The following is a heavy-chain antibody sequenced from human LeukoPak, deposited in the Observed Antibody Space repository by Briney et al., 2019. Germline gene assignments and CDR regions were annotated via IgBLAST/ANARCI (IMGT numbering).Heavy chain of an antibody. CDR2: IRYDGSNK. D-gene: IGHD4-11*01. CDR1: GFTFSSYG. Sequence: GGSLRLSCAASGFTFSSYGMHWVRQAPGKGLEWVAFIRYDGSNKYYADSVKGRFTISRDNSKNTLYLQMNSLRAEDTAVYYCAKDMTVTTTAEYFQHWGQGTLVTVSS. J-gene: IGHJ1*01. V-gene: IGHV3-30*02. CDR3: AKDMTVTTTAEYFQH.